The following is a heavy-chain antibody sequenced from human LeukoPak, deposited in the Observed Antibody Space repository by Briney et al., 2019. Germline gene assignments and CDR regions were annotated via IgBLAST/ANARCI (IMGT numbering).Heavy chain of an antibody. Sequence: PSETLSLTCTVSGDSLISKIYYWGWIRQSPGKGLEWVGSSYYSGSTYYNPSLKSRVTISVDTSRNQFSLNLRSVAAADTALYYCARLSVNADGYSLGWFDPWGQGTLVAVST. CDR3: ARLSVNADGYSLGWFDP. D-gene: IGHD5-24*01. V-gene: IGHV4-39*01. CDR1: GDSLISKIYY. CDR2: SYYSGST. J-gene: IGHJ5*02.